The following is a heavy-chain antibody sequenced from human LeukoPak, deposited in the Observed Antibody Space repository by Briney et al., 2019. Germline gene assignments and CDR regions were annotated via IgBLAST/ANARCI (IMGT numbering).Heavy chain of an antibody. CDR2: ISATGGST. J-gene: IGHJ6*02. CDR1: GFTFSSYA. D-gene: IGHD6-13*01. Sequence: PGGSLRLSCAASGFTFSSYAMSWVRQAPGKWLEWVSAISATGGSTYYADSVKGRFTISRDNSKNTLYLQMNSLRAEDTAVYYCARPIAVAGSFKNAMDVWGQGTTVTVSS. V-gene: IGHV3-23*01. CDR3: ARPIAVAGSFKNAMDV.